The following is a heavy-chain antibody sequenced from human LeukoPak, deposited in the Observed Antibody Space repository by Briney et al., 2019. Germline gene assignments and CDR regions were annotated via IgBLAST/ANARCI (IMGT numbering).Heavy chain of an antibody. CDR2: IYSSGRP. CDR3: ARGSVLVTATPRGCGCDP. V-gene: IGHV4-4*07. J-gene: IGHJ5*02. Sequence: SETLSLTCTVSGGSISSYYWSWIRQPPGRGLEWIGRIYSSGRPNYNPSLKSRVTMSVYTSKNQFSLKLSSGTAADTAVYYCARGSVLVTATPRGCGCDPWGQGTLVTVSS. CDR1: GGSISSYY. D-gene: IGHD2-21*02.